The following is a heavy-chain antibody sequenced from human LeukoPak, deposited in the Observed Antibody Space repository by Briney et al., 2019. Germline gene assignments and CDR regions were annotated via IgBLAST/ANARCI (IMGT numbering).Heavy chain of an antibody. D-gene: IGHD5-12*01. CDR3: ARQKYPYSGHHDAFDI. Sequence: GGSLRLSCAASGFTFSDYYMSWIRQAPGKGLEWVSYISSSGSTIYYADSVKGRFTISRDNAKNSLYLQMNSLRAEDTAVYYCARQKYPYSGHHDAFDIWGQGTMVTVSS. J-gene: IGHJ3*02. CDR2: ISSSGSTI. CDR1: GFTFSDYY. V-gene: IGHV3-11*01.